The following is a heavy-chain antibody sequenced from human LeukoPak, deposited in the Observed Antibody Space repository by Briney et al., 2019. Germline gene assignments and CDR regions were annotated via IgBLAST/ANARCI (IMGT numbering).Heavy chain of an antibody. CDR1: GGSISSGSYY. CDR3: AREELLGYFDL. J-gene: IGHJ2*01. CDR2: IYTSGST. V-gene: IGHV4-61*02. D-gene: IGHD3-10*01. Sequence: SQTLSLTCTVSGGSISSGSYYWSWIRQPAGKGLEWIGRIYTSGSTNYNPSLKSRVTISVDTSKNQFSLKLSSVTAADTAVYYCAREELLGYFDLWGRGTLVTVSS.